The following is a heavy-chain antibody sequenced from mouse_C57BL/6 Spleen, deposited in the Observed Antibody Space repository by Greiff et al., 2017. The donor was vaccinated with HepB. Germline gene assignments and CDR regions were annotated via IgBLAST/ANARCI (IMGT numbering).Heavy chain of an antibody. Sequence: QVHLQQPGAELVKPGASVKLSCKASGYTFTSYWMHWVKQRPGQGLEWIGMIHPNSGSTNYNEKFKSKATLTVDKSSSTANMQLSSLTSEDSAVYYCASEGLRLPFFDYWGQGTTLTVSS. V-gene: IGHV1-64*01. D-gene: IGHD3-1*01. CDR3: ASEGLRLPFFDY. CDR1: GYTFTSYW. CDR2: IHPNSGST. J-gene: IGHJ2*01.